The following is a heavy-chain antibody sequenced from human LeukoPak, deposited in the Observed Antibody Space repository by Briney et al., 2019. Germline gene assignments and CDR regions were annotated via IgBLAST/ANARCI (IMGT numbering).Heavy chain of an antibody. CDR1: GFTFSSYA. J-gene: IGHJ4*02. CDR3: SRDSSWYDY. Sequence: GGSLRLSCAASGFTFSSYAMSWVRQVPGRGLEWVSSISSSSSYIYYADSVKGRFTISRDNAKNSLYLQMSSLRAEDTAVYYCSRDSSWYDYWGQGTLVTVSS. D-gene: IGHD6-13*01. V-gene: IGHV3-21*01. CDR2: ISSSSSYI.